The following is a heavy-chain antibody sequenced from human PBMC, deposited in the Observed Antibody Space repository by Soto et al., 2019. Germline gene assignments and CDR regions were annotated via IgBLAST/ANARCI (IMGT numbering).Heavy chain of an antibody. V-gene: IGHV3-15*01. CDR1: GFSFSNAW. CDR3: TTDSAILVVPALAY. J-gene: IGHJ4*02. D-gene: IGHD2-2*01. Sequence: GGSLRLSCAASGFSFSNAWMSWVRQAPGKGLEWVGRIKSRSDGGTADYAPPVKGRFTMSRDDSKNTLYLQMNSLKTEDTAVYYCTTDSAILVVPALAYWGQGTLVTVPP. CDR2: IKSRSDGGTA.